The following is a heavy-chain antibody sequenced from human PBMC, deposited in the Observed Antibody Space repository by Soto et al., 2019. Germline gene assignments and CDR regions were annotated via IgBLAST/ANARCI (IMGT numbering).Heavy chain of an antibody. D-gene: IGHD6-13*01. CDR3: ARSFGAGAAGPFDY. V-gene: IGHV4-31*03. Sequence: QVQLQESGPGLVKPSQTLSLTCTDSGGSISSGGYYWSWIRQHPGKGLEWIGYIYYSGSTYYNPSPKSRVTISVDTTKNQFSLKLSSVTAADTAVYYCARSFGAGAAGPFDYWCQGTLVTVSS. J-gene: IGHJ4*02. CDR2: IYYSGST. CDR1: GGSISSGGYY.